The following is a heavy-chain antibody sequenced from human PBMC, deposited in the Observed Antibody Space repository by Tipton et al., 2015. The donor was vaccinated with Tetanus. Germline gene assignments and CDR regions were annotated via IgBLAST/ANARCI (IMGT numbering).Heavy chain of an antibody. Sequence: SLRLSCAASGFTFSDYYMSWIRQAPGKGLEWISYISNSGSTIYNADSVKGRFTISRDNAKNSLHLQLNSLRAEDTATYYCARGGNYNYQYGLDVWGQGTPVTVSS. CDR3: ARGGNYNYQYGLDV. CDR2: ISNSGSTI. V-gene: IGHV3-11*01. J-gene: IGHJ6*02. CDR1: GFTFSDYY.